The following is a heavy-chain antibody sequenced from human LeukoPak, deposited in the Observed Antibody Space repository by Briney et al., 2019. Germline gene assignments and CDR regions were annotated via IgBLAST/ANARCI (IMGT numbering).Heavy chain of an antibody. D-gene: IGHD1-26*01. CDR3: ARQIVGADAFDI. Sequence: SETLSLTCAVYGGSFSGYYWSWIRQPPGKGLEWIGEINHSGGTNYNPSLKSRVTISVDTSKNQFSLKLSSVTAADTAVYYCARQIVGADAFDIWGQGTMVTVSS. J-gene: IGHJ3*02. CDR2: INHSGGT. V-gene: IGHV4-34*01. CDR1: GGSFSGYY.